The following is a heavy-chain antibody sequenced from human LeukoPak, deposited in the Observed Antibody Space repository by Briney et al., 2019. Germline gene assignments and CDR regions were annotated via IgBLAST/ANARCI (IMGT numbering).Heavy chain of an antibody. CDR1: GFTFDDYA. J-gene: IGHJ4*02. Sequence: GGSLRLSCAASGFTFDDYAMHWVRQAPGKGLEWVSLISWDGGSTYYADSVKGRFTISRDNSKNSLYLQTNSLRAEDTALYYCAKGGLGHGSGTKGLPDYWGQGTLVTVSS. D-gene: IGHD3-10*01. V-gene: IGHV3-43D*04. CDR2: ISWDGGST. CDR3: AKGGLGHGSGTKGLPDY.